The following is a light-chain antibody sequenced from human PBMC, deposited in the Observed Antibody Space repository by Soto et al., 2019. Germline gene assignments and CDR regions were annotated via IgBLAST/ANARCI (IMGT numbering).Light chain of an antibody. Sequence: QSALTQPASVSGSPGQSITISCTGTSGDVGGYNYVSWYQQSPGKVPKVIIYDVSNRPSGVSNRFSGSKSGNTASLTISRRQAEDEADYYCSSYTIGGTRVFGRGTKLTVL. CDR3: SSYTIGGTRV. J-gene: IGLJ2*01. CDR2: DVS. V-gene: IGLV2-14*01. CDR1: SGDVGGYNY.